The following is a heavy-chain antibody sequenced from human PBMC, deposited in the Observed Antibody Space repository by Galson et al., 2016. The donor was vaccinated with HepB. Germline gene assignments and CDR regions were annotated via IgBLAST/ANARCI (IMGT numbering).Heavy chain of an antibody. V-gene: IGHV2-70*04. J-gene: IGHJ4*02. D-gene: IGHD3-10*01. Sequence: PALVKPTQTLTVTCTFSGFSLSASGMRVSWIRQPPGKALEWLARIDWDDDAFYSRSLKTRLTISKDASKNQVVLTMTNMDPVDTATYYCARTAMVRGVVIFDHWGQGTLVTVSS. CDR3: ARTAMVRGVVIFDH. CDR1: GFSLSASGMR. CDR2: IDWDDDA.